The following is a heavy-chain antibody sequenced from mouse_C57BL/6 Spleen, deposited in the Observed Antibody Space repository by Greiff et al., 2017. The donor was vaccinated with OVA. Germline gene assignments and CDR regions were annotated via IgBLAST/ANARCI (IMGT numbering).Heavy chain of an antibody. Sequence: EVQLQQSGPELVKPGASVKIPCKASGYTFTDYNMDWVKQSHGKSLEWIGDINPNNGGTIYNQKFKGKATLTVDKSSSTAYMELRSLTSEDTAVYYCARGGRVSSRYFEVGGTGTTVTVSS. D-gene: IGHD1-1*01. CDR1: GYTFTDYN. CDR2: INPNNGGT. J-gene: IGHJ1*03. V-gene: IGHV1-18*01. CDR3: ARGGRVSSRYFEV.